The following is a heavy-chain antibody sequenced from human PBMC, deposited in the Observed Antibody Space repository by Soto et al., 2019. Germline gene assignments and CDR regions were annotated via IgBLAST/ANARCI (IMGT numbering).Heavy chain of an antibody. D-gene: IGHD3-3*01. Sequence: GGSLRLSCAASGFTFSNAWMSWVRPAPGKGLEWVGRIKSKTGGGTTDYAAPVKGRFTISRDDSKNTLYLQMNSLKTEDTAVYYCTTEKYYDFWSGYYNYFDYWGQGTLVTVSS. CDR3: TTEKYYDFWSGYYNYFDY. CDR1: GFTFSNAW. V-gene: IGHV3-15*01. J-gene: IGHJ4*02. CDR2: IKSKTGGGTT.